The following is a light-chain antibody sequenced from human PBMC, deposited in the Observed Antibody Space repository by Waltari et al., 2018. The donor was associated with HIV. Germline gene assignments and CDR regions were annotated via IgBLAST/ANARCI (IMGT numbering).Light chain of an antibody. CDR2: GAS. Sequence: EIVMTQSPATLSVSPGARVTLSCRASQSINTNLAWYPQTWGQAPRLLIHGASTRAAGIPARLSGSGSGTEFTLTVDSLQSEDFALYYCQQYHDWRPLTFAGGTKWEI. CDR1: QSINTN. V-gene: IGKV3D-15*01. CDR3: QQYHDWRPLT. J-gene: IGKJ4*01.